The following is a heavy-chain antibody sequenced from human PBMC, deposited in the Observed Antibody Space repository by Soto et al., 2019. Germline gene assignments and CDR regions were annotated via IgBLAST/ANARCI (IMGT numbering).Heavy chain of an antibody. CDR1: GLSFSNAW. Sequence: GGSLRLSCAASGLSFSNAWMSWVRQAPGKGLEWVGRIKSESDGGTTDHGAPVKGRFTISRDDSKSTLYLEMNSLKTDDTAVYYCTTLGGYCRGGTCYKYYFDYWGQGTLVTVS. J-gene: IGHJ4*02. CDR3: TTLGGYCRGGTCYKYYFDY. V-gene: IGHV3-15*01. CDR2: IKSESDGGTT. D-gene: IGHD2-15*01.